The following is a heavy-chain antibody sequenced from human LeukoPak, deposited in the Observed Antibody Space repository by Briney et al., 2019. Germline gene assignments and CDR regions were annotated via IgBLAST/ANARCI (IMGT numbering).Heavy chain of an antibody. D-gene: IGHD4-17*01. V-gene: IGHV3-74*01. J-gene: IGHJ4*02. CDR1: GFTFSSYW. CDR3: AKVTAVTNTGALDY. CDR2: INSDGSST. Sequence: PGGSLRLSCAASGFTFSSYWMHWVRQAPRKGMVWVSRINSDGSSTTYADSVKGRFTISRDNAKNTLYLQMNSLRVDDTAVYYCAKVTAVTNTGALDYWGQGTLVTVSS.